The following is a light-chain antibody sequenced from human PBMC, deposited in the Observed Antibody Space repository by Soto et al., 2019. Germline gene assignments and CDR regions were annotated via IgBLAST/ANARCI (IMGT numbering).Light chain of an antibody. CDR3: QHYDRSVPIT. Sequence: EFVLTQSPGTLSLSQEEEVTISCRASHSVICANLVWYQQKPCLAHRLLMYGASVRATGILDRFSGGGSGTDFTLSICRLEPEDFAVYYCQHYDRSVPITFGQGTRLEIK. V-gene: IGKV3-20*01. CDR2: GAS. J-gene: IGKJ5*01. CDR1: HSVICAN.